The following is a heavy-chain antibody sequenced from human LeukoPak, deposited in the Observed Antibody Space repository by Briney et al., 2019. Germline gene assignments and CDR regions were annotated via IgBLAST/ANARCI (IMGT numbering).Heavy chain of an antibody. D-gene: IGHD3-10*01. J-gene: IGHJ5*02. CDR1: GGSISSGGYY. V-gene: IGHV4-31*03. Sequence: SETLSLTCTVSGGSISSGGYYWGWIRQHPGKGLEWIGYIYYSGSTYYNPSLKSRVTISVDTSKNQFSLKLNSVTAADTAVYYCARDPMDDNWFDPWGQGTLVTVSS. CDR3: ARDPMDDNWFDP. CDR2: IYYSGST.